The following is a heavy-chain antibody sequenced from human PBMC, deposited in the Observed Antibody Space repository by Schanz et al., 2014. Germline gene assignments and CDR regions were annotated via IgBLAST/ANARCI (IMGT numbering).Heavy chain of an antibody. V-gene: IGHV3-21*01. CDR3: ARAGATRFDY. CDR2: ISNGGGYI. CDR1: GFILSDHF. Sequence: EVHLVESGGALVQPGGSLRLSCVVSGFILSDHFVDWVRQAPGKGLEWVSSISNGGGYIYYADSVKGRFTISRDNAKNSVYLQMHSLRAEDTAVYYCARAGATRFDYWGQGTLVTVSS. D-gene: IGHD1-26*01. J-gene: IGHJ4*02.